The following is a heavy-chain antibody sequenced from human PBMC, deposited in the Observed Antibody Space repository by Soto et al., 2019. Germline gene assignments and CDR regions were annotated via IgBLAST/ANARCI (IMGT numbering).Heavy chain of an antibody. CDR3: ARIVRVIVITYYYMDV. J-gene: IGHJ6*03. CDR2: IFYSGST. V-gene: IGHV4-39*01. D-gene: IGHD2-21*01. CDR1: GGSIRSSSYY. Sequence: QVQLQESGPGLVKPSETLSLTCTVSGGSIRSSSYYWGWIRQPPGKGLEWIGSIFYSGSTYYNPSLQSRVTISVDTSTNQFSLKLRSVTAADTAVYYCARIVRVIVITYYYMDVWCKGTTVTVSS.